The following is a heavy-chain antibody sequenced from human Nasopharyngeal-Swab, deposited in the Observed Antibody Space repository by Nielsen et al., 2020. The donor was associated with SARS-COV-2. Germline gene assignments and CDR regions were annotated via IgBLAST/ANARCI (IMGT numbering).Heavy chain of an antibody. Sequence: SETLSLTCTVSGGSISSYYWSWIRQPPGKGLEWIGYIYYSGSTKYNPSLKSRVTISVDTSKNQFSLKLSSVTAADTAVYYCARASPTYYYYYMDVWGKGTTVTVSS. J-gene: IGHJ6*03. CDR1: GGSISSYY. V-gene: IGHV4-59*12. CDR3: ARASPTYYYYYMDV. CDR2: IYYSGST.